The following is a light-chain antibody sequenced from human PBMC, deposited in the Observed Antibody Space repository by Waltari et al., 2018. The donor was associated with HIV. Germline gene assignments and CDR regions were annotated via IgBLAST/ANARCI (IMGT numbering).Light chain of an antibody. CDR2: GKS. CDR1: RANIGGGYD. CDR3: QSYDSSLSGYV. J-gene: IGLJ1*01. V-gene: IGLV1-40*01. Sequence: QSVLTPPPSVSGAPGQRVTISCPGSRANIGGGYDVHWYQQLPGTAPKLLIYGKSKRPSGVPDRFSGSKSGTSASLAITGLQAEDEADYYCQSYDSSLSGYVFGTGTKVTVL.